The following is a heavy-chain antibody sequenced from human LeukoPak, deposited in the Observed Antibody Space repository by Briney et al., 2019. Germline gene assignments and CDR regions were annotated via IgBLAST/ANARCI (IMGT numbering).Heavy chain of an antibody. Sequence: SETLSLTCTVSGGSISSSTYYWGWIRQPPGTGLEWIGSIYYRGSTYYNSSLKSRVTISVDTSKNQFSLKLSSVTAADTAVYYCATIAARPFDYWGQGALVTVSS. J-gene: IGHJ4*02. CDR2: IYYRGST. V-gene: IGHV4-39*07. CDR1: GGSISSSTYY. CDR3: ATIAARPFDY. D-gene: IGHD6-6*01.